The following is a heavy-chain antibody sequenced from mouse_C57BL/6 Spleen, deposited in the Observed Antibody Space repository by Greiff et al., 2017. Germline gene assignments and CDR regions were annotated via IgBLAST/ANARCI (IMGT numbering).Heavy chain of an antibody. CDR2: VYPGSGSL. D-gene: IGHD2-3*01. J-gene: IGHJ4*01. Sequence: QVQLQQSGAELVKPGASVKLSCKASGYTFPESTIHWVKQRSGPGLEWIGWVYPGSGSLKYNENFKDKATLTADKSSSTVYMELSRLTSEDSAVYFCARQLYDGGAMDYWGQGTSVTVSS. CDR3: ARQLYDGGAMDY. CDR1: GYTFPEST. V-gene: IGHV1-62-2*01.